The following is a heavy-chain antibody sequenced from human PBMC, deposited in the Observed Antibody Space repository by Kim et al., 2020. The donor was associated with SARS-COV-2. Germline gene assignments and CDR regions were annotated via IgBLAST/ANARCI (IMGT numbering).Heavy chain of an antibody. J-gene: IGHJ5*02. V-gene: IGHV1-46*01. CDR3: ARWGDSSRSTTNWFDP. CDR2: INPSGGST. Sequence: ASVKVSCKASGYTFTSYYMHWVRQAPGQGLEWMGIINPSGGSTSYAQKFQGRVTMTRDTSTSTVYMELSSLRSEDTAVYYCARWGDSSRSTTNWFDPWGQGTLVTVSS. D-gene: IGHD6-13*01. CDR1: GYTFTSYY.